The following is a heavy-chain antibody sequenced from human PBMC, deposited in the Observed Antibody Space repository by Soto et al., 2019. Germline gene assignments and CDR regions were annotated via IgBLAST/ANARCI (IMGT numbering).Heavy chain of an antibody. Sequence: PSETLSLTCNVSGGSMSGHYWTWIRQSPGRGLQGLGFISDNGKTNSDASLKGRLTVSLDKSKNQFSLRLTSVTPADTALYYCARGRAIYGEWDYYDSWGQGALVTVSS. J-gene: IGHJ4*02. D-gene: IGHD1-26*01. CDR1: GGSMSGHY. CDR3: ARGRAIYGEWDYYDS. CDR2: ISDNGKT. V-gene: IGHV4-59*11.